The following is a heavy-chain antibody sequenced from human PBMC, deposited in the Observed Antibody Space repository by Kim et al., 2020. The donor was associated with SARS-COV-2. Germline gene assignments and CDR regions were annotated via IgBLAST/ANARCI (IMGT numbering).Heavy chain of an antibody. CDR3: ARDAGGYPDD. J-gene: IGHJ4*02. CDR2: ISYDGSNK. D-gene: IGHD3-22*01. V-gene: IGHV3-30-3*01. Sequence: GGSLRLSCAASGFTFSSYAMHWVRQAPGKGLEWVAVISYDGSNKYYADSVKGRFTISRDNSKNTLYLQMNSLRAEDTAVYYCARDAGGYPDDWGQGTLVTVSS. CDR1: GFTFSSYA.